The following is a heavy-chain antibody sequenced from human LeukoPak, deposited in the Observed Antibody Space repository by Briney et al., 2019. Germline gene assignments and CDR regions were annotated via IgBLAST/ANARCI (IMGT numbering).Heavy chain of an antibody. CDR3: ARTTLFTASGYDY. J-gene: IGHJ4*02. CDR2: INPNNGDS. V-gene: IGHV1-8*03. D-gene: IGHD3-10*02. Sequence: ASVKVSCTASGSTFTNYHFNWVRQATGQGLEWMGWINPNNGDSGFAQKFQGRVTITRDTAMTTAYMELSRLTSEDTAMYFCARTTLFTASGYDYWGEGNLVTVSS. CDR1: GSTFTNYH.